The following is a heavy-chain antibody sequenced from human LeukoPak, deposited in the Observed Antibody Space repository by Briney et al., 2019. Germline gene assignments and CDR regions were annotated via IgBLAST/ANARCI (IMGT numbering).Heavy chain of an antibody. CDR3: ARHEKPLDAFDI. Sequence: SETLSLTCTVSGGSISSYYWSWIRQPPGKGLEWIGYIYYSGNTNYNPSLKSRVTISVDTSKNQFSLKLSSVTAADAAVYYYARHEKPLDAFDIWGQGTMVTVSS. CDR2: IYYSGNT. J-gene: IGHJ3*02. V-gene: IGHV4-59*08. CDR1: GGSISSYY.